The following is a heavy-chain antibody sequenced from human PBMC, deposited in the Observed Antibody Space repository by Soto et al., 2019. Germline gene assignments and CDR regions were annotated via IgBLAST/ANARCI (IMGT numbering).Heavy chain of an antibody. CDR1: GFTFSNYP. V-gene: IGHV3-23*01. J-gene: IGHJ4*02. CDR2: ISADGESR. D-gene: IGHD4-17*01. Sequence: VQLLESGGGLVQPGGSLRLSCAASGFTFSNYPMNWVRQAPGKGPEWVSFISADGESRYYADSVKGRSTISRDNSRNTLWLQMNSLRAEDTAIYYCAKRAGDGYLDYWGQGSLVTVSS. CDR3: AKRAGDGYLDY.